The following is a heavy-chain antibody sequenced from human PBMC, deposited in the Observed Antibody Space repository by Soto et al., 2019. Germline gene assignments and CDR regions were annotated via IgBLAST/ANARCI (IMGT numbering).Heavy chain of an antibody. CDR2: ISYDGSNK. Sequence: GLPLRISCAPCGLTSSSYAMPRVRQAPCKWLEWVAVISYDGSNKYYAESVKWRFTISRDNSKNTLYLQMNSLRAEDTAVYYCDSDVQYSYAPRHDYYYDMDVWGQGTTLAASS. D-gene: IGHD5-18*01. CDR1: GLTSSSYA. V-gene: IGHV3-30-3*01. J-gene: IGHJ6*02. CDR3: DSDVQYSYAPRHDYYYDMDV.